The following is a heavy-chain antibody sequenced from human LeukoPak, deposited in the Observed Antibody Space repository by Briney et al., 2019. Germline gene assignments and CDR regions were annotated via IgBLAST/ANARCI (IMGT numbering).Heavy chain of an antibody. Sequence: PGGSLRLSCAASGFTFSAYYMSWVRQAPGKGLEWVSYISSSGSTIYYADSVKGRFTISRDNAKNLLYLQMNSLRAEDTAVYYCAKDLPLHYYDSSGYPNLFDYWGQGTLVTVSS. CDR3: AKDLPLHYYDSSGYPNLFDY. CDR2: ISSSGSTI. CDR1: GFTFSAYY. V-gene: IGHV3-11*01. J-gene: IGHJ4*02. D-gene: IGHD3-22*01.